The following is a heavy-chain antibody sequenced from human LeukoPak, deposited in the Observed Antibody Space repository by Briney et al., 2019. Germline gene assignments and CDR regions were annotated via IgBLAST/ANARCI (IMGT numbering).Heavy chain of an antibody. D-gene: IGHD6-13*01. Sequence: SQTLSLTCAICGDSVSSNSAVWEWIRQSPSRGLGWQGWKYYRCKWYNEYAVSGKSRITIIPDTSKNQFSLQLNSVTREDTAVYYCASSDLAAAGSPDYWGEGTLVTVSS. CDR1: GDSVSSNSAV. V-gene: IGHV6-1*01. CDR2: KYYRCKWYN. J-gene: IGHJ4*02. CDR3: ASSDLAAAGSPDY.